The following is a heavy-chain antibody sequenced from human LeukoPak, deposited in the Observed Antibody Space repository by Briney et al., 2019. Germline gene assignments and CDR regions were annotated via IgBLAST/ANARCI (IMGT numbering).Heavy chain of an antibody. CDR3: AKYQSGSGYDY. J-gene: IGHJ4*02. CDR1: GLTFSSYA. D-gene: IGHD5-12*01. V-gene: IGHV3-23*01. Sequence: GGSLRLSCAASGLTFSSYAMSWVRQAPGKGLEWVSGITNGGFGTYYAQSVKGRFTISRDNSKNTLYLQMSSLRAEDTALYYCAKYQSGSGYDYWGQGTLVTVSS. CDR2: ITNGGFGT.